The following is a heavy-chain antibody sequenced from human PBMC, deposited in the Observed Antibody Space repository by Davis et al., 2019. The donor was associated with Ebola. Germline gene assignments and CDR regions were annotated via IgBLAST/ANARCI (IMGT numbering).Heavy chain of an antibody. D-gene: IGHD2-2*01. J-gene: IGHJ4*02. CDR3: AKDDEDIVVVPPPMF. CDR2: ITGSGSRT. Sequence: GESLKISCAVSGFTVKSYAVSWVRQAPGKGLEWVSAITGSGSRTYYADSVKGRFTISSDNSKNTLYLQMTSLSAEDTALYYCAKDDEDIVVVPPPMFWGQGTLVTVSS. V-gene: IGHV3-23*01. CDR1: GFTVKSYA.